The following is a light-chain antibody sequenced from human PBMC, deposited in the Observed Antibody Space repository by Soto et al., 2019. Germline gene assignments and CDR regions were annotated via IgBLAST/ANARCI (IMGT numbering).Light chain of an antibody. Sequence: SARTQTASMSGSPGQSITIYCTGTRSYICAYNYVCWYQQHPGKAPKLMIYEVSNRPSRISNLFSGSKYGNTASLTISGLQAEDEADYYCRSYTSSSTLSVFGTGTKVTVL. V-gene: IGLV2-14*01. J-gene: IGLJ1*01. CDR1: RSYICAYNY. CDR3: RSYTSSSTLSV. CDR2: EVS.